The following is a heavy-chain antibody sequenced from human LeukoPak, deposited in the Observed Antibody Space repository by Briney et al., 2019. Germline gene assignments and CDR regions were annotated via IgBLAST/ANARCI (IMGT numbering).Heavy chain of an antibody. V-gene: IGHV1-18*01. CDR1: GYTFTSYG. CDR2: ISAYNGNT. Sequence: GASVKVSCKASGYTFTSYGISWVRQAPGQGLEWMGWISAYNGNTNYAQKLQGRVTMTTDTSTSTAYMELRSLRSDDTAVYYCARGPFLWFGELLSDFDYWGQETLVTVSS. D-gene: IGHD3-10*01. J-gene: IGHJ4*02. CDR3: ARGPFLWFGELLSDFDY.